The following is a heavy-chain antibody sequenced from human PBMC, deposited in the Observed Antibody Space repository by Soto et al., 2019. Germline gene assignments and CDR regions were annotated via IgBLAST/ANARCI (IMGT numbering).Heavy chain of an antibody. V-gene: IGHV4-31*03. CDR2: ISYSGST. J-gene: IGHJ4*02. Sequence: SETLSLTCTVSGGSISSGGYYCSWILHHPGKGLEWIGYISYSGSTYYNPSLKSRVTISVDTSKNQFSMKLSSVTAADTAVYYCARDSDYGGNSDYFESWGQGTMLTVSS. CDR1: GGSISSGGYY. CDR3: ARDSDYGGNSDYFES. D-gene: IGHD4-17*01.